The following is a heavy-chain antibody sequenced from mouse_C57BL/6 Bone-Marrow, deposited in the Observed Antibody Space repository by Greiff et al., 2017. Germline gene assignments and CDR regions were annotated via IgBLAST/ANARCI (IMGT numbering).Heavy chain of an antibody. Sequence: EVKLMESGAELERPGSSVKMSCKTSGYTFTSYGINWVKQRPGQGLEWIGYIYIGNGYTEYNEKFKGKATLTSDTSSSTAYMQLSSLTSEDSAIYFCARSSFDYYGSSFWFAYWGQGTLVTVSA. V-gene: IGHV1-58*01. CDR2: IYIGNGYT. CDR3: ARSSFDYYGSSFWFAY. CDR1: GYTFTSYG. D-gene: IGHD1-1*01. J-gene: IGHJ3*01.